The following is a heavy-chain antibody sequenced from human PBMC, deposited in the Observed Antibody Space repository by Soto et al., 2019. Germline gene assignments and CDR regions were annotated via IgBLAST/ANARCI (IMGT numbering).Heavy chain of an antibody. V-gene: IGHV1-69*02. Sequence: GASVKVSCKASGGTFSTYTIIWVRQAPGQGLEWMGRIIPMFDITNTAQSFQGRVTITADKSTSTAYLELSTLRSDDTAMYFCTLGSWSAETFDIWGRGTMVTVS. CDR1: GGTFSTYT. CDR3: TLGSWSAETFDI. D-gene: IGHD6-13*01. J-gene: IGHJ3*02. CDR2: IIPMFDIT.